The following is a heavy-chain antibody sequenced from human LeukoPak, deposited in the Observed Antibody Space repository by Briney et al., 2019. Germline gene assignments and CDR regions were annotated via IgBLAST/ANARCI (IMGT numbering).Heavy chain of an antibody. J-gene: IGHJ4*02. CDR1: GFTFSSYA. CDR3: AKAWFSLHLCDY. CDR2: LSYDGSQK. D-gene: IGHD5-18*01. Sequence: SGGSLRLSCAASGFTFSSYAMHWVRQAPGKGLEWVAGLSYDGSQKYYVDSVKGRFIISRDNSKNMLFLEMNSLRAEDTGVYFCAKAWFSLHLCDYCGQGILVTVSS. V-gene: IGHV3-30*04.